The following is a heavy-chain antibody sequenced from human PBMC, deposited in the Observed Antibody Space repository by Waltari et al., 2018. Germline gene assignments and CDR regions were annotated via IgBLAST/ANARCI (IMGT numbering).Heavy chain of an antibody. Sequence: QVQLVQSGAEVTKPGASVKVSCKPSGYTFTAYNIHWVRQAPGQGREWRGWINPKSGGTYYAQKFQGRVTITADESTSTAYMELSSLRSEDTAVYYCARDPGGYDSSGVDYWGQGTLVTVSS. CDR3: ARDPGGYDSSGVDY. J-gene: IGHJ4*02. CDR2: INPKSGGT. CDR1: GYTFTAYN. V-gene: IGHV1-2*02. D-gene: IGHD3-22*01.